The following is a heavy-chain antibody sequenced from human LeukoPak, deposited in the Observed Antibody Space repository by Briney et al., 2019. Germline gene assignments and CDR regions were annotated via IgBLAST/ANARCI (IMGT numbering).Heavy chain of an antibody. V-gene: IGHV4-38-2*02. CDR3: ARPTYYYDSSGYYYFDYMDV. Sequence: SETLSLTCTVSDGSISSYYWGWIRQPPGKGLEWIGSIYHSGSTYYNPSLKSRVTISVDTSKNQFSLKLSSVTAADTAVYYCARPTYYYDSSGYYYFDYMDVWGKGTTVTVSS. CDR2: IYHSGST. J-gene: IGHJ6*03. D-gene: IGHD3-22*01. CDR1: DGSISSYY.